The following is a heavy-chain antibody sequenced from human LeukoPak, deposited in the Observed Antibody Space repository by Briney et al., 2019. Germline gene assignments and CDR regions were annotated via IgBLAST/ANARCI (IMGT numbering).Heavy chain of an antibody. CDR1: GFIFNSYG. V-gene: IGHV3-33*01. J-gene: IGHJ4*02. D-gene: IGHD5-24*01. CDR2: IWFDGRKK. CDR3: ARDRINFFDY. Sequence: PGGSLRLSCLASGFIFNSYGMHWVRQAPGKGLEWVAVIWFDGRKKYYADSVKGRFTISRDDPKSTLYLQMDSLRAEDTAVYFCARDRINFFDYWGQGALVTVSS.